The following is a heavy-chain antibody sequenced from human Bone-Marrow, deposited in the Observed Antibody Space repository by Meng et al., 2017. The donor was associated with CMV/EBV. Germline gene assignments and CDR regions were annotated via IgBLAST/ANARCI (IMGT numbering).Heavy chain of an antibody. CDR2: IIPIFGTA. Sequence: SVKVSCKASGGTFSSYAISWVRQAPGQGLEWMGGIIPIFGTANYAQKFQGRVTITTDESTSTAHMELRSLRSEDTAVYYCARSTQFDYWGQGTLVSVSS. V-gene: IGHV1-69*05. CDR3: ARSTQFDY. D-gene: IGHD2-2*01. CDR1: GGTFSSYA. J-gene: IGHJ4*02.